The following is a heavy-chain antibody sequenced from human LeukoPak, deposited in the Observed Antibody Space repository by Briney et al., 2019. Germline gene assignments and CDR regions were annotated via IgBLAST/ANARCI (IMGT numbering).Heavy chain of an antibody. CDR1: GFTFRDYY. V-gene: IGHV3-11*04. Sequence: PGGSLRLSXAASGFTFRDYYMSWIRQTPGKGLEWVSYISSSGSTIYYADSVKGRFTISRDNAKDSLYLQMNSLRAEDTAVYYCARGDPGYYGSGSYYNHLDDAFDIWGQGTMVTVSS. D-gene: IGHD3-10*01. J-gene: IGHJ3*02. CDR2: ISSSGSTI. CDR3: ARGDPGYYGSGSYYNHLDDAFDI.